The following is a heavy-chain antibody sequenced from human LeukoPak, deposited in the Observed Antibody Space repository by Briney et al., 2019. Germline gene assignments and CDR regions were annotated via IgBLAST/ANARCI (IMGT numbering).Heavy chain of an antibody. CDR1: GYTFTGYY. CDR2: INPNSGGT. D-gene: IGHD6-19*01. Sequence: ASVKVSCKASGYTFTGYYMHWVRQAPGQGLEWMGWINPNSGGTNYAQKFQGRVTMTTDTSTSTAYMELRSLRSDDTAVYYCARATGSGWTYYFDYWGQGTLVTVSS. V-gene: IGHV1-2*02. CDR3: ARATGSGWTYYFDY. J-gene: IGHJ4*02.